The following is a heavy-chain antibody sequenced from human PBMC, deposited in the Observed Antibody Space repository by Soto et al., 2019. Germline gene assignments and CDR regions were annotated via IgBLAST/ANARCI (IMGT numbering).Heavy chain of an antibody. Sequence: PGGSLRLSCAASGFTFSTYDMHWVRQVTGKGLEWVSAIGTAGDTHYPGSVKGRFTISRDNAKSSLFLQMNSLRAADTVVYYCARDASGWGLDLWGQGTLVTVSS. V-gene: IGHV3-13*01. J-gene: IGHJ5*02. CDR3: ARDASGWGLDL. D-gene: IGHD6-19*01. CDR1: GFTFSTYD. CDR2: IGTAGDT.